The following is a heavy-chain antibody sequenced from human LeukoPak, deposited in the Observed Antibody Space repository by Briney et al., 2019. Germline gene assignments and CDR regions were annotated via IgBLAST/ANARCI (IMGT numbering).Heavy chain of an antibody. CDR3: AKAGPYCSSTSCYFSYYYYYYMDV. Sequence: GGSLRLSCAASGFTFSSYAMSWVRQAPGKGLEWVSAISGSGGSTYYADSVKGRFTISRDNSKNTLYQQMNSLRAEDTAVYYCAKAGPYCSSTSCYFSYYYYYYMDVWGKGTTVTVSS. D-gene: IGHD2-2*01. CDR2: ISGSGGST. CDR1: GFTFSSYA. V-gene: IGHV3-23*01. J-gene: IGHJ6*03.